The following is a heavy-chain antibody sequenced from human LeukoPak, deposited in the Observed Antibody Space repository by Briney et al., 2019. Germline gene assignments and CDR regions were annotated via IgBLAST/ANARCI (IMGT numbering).Heavy chain of an antibody. J-gene: IGHJ4*02. CDR1: GFTFSTYA. CDR2: INSNGDDI. V-gene: IGHV3-23*01. D-gene: IGHD6-6*01. Sequence: GGSLRPSCAASGFTFSTYAMTWVRQAPGKGLEWVSGINSNGDDIYYADSVRGRSTISRDNSKNALYLQMDSLRAEDTAVYYCANWIGSSSRDYWGQGTLVTVSS. CDR3: ANWIGSSSRDY.